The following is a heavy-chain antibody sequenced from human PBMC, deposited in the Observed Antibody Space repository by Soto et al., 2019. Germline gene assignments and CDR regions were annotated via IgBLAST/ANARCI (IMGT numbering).Heavy chain of an antibody. D-gene: IGHD2-15*01. Sequence: PSETLSLTCTVSGDSMDGFYWNWIRQPPGKGLEWIGYVDYTGNTNYNPSLRTRVSISIDTSKNQFSLQLRPVIAADTAIYYCARDATLRHWGHGTLVTVSS. CDR1: GDSMDGFY. CDR3: ARDATLRH. V-gene: IGHV4-59*01. CDR2: VDYTGNT. J-gene: IGHJ4*01.